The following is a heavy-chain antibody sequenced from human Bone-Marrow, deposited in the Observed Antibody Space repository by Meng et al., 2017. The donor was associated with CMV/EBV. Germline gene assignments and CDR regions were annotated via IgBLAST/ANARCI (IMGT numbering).Heavy chain of an antibody. V-gene: IGHV3-21*01. J-gene: IGHJ6*02. CDR3: GRVLVGRTGGTDV. CDR2: ISGSGTYT. Sequence: GESLKISCAASGFSFSRYRMNWVRQAQGKGLEWVSAISGSGTYTYYADSVKGRFTISRDNAKKSLYLQMNSLRAEDMSVYYCGRVLVGRTGGTDVWGQGTRVTVSS. CDR1: GFSFSRYR. D-gene: IGHD1-26*01.